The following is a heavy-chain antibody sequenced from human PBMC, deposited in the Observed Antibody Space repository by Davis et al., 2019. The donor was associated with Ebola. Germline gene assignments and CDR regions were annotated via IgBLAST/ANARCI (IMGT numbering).Heavy chain of an antibody. J-gene: IGHJ6*01. CDR2: ISLDGDYS. CDR3: ARDRTRWNLGGVLSFHQGPIGLPPGALLQEHL. D-gene: IGHD1-1*01. CDR1: EFTFSTYS. V-gene: IGHV3-21*01. Sequence: GGSLRLSCAASEFTFSTYSMHWVRQAPGKGLEWLSCISLDGDYSYYADSVRGRFTISRDNAKNSLYLQMNSLRADDTGVYYCARDRTRWNLGGVLSFHQGPIGLPPGALLQEHLWG.